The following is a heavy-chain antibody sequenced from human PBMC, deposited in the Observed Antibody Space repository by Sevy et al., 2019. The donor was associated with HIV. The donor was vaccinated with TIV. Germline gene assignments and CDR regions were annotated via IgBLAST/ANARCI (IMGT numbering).Heavy chain of an antibody. CDR2: IYYSGST. Sequence: SETLSLTCTVSGGSISSGDYYWSWIRQPPGKGLEWIGYIYYSGSTYYNPSLKSRVTISVDTSKNQFSLKLSSVTAADTAVYYCARGREDGDYYFDYWGQGTLVTVSS. CDR1: GGSISSGDYY. J-gene: IGHJ4*02. V-gene: IGHV4-30-4*01. CDR3: ARGREDGDYYFDY. D-gene: IGHD4-17*01.